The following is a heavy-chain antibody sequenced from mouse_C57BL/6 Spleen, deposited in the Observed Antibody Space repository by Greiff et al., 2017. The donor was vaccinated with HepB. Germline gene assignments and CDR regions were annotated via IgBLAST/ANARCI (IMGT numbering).Heavy chain of an antibody. V-gene: IGHV1-18*01. CDR2: INPNNGGT. CDR3: ARRGLLYYGYDEDLLDY. Sequence: LVEPGASVKIPCKASGYTFTDYNMDWVKQSHGKSLEWIGDINPNNGGTIYNQKFKGKATLTVDKSSSTAYMELRSLTSEDTAVYYCARRGLLYYGYDEDLLDYWGQGTTLTVSS. D-gene: IGHD2-2*01. J-gene: IGHJ2*01. CDR1: GYTFTDYN.